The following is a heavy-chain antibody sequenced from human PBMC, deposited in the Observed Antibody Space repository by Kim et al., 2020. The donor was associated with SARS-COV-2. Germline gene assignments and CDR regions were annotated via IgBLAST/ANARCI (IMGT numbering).Heavy chain of an antibody. J-gene: IGHJ4*02. D-gene: IGHD3-22*01. CDR3: ARIADYDKYYFDY. Sequence: DYNPSLKSRVSISLDRSQNQFSLNLTSVTAADTAVYYCARIADYDKYYFDYWGRGTLVTVSS. V-gene: IGHV4-31*02.